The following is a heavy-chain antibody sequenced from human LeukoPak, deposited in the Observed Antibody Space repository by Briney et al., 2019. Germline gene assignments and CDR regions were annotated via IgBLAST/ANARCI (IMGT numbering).Heavy chain of an antibody. CDR2: INPNSGGT. V-gene: IGHV1-2*02. Sequence: ASVKVSCKASGYTFTGYYMHWVRQAPGQGLEWMGWINPNSGGTNYAQKFQGRVTMTRDTSISTAYMELSRLRSDDTAVYYCARADIVVVPAAGYGMDVWGKGTTVTVSS. CDR1: GYTFTGYY. CDR3: ARADIVVVPAAGYGMDV. J-gene: IGHJ6*04. D-gene: IGHD2-2*01.